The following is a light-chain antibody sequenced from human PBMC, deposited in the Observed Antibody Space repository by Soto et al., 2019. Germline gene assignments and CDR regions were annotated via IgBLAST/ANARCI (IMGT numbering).Light chain of an antibody. V-gene: IGKV1-8*01. CDR2: AAS. J-gene: IGKJ4*01. CDR1: QGISSY. CDR3: QQYYSYPLT. Sequence: AIQLTQSPSSLSASLGHTVSITXLASQGISSYLAWYQQKPGKAPKLLIYAASTLQSGVPSRFSGSGSGTDFTLTISCLQSEDFATYYCQQYYSYPLTFGGGTKVDIK.